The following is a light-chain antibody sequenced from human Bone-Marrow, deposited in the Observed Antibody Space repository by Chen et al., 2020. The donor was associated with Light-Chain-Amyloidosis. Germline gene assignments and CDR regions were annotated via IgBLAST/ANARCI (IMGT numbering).Light chain of an antibody. Sequence: SYELTQPPSVSVSPGQTARITCSGDALPYKYTYWYQQKSGQAPVLVIYDGSRRPSGIPERFSDSSSGTIATLTVSGAQVEDEADYYCFSTDSSDNHGGVFGGGTKLTVL. CDR3: FSTDSSDNHGGV. CDR1: ALPYKY. CDR2: DGS. J-gene: IGLJ3*02. V-gene: IGLV3-10*01.